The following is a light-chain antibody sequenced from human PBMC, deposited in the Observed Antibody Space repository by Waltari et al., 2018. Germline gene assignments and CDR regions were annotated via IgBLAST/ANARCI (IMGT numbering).Light chain of an antibody. CDR2: GVS. CDR1: QSITNW. Sequence: DIQMTQSPSTLSASVGDRVNIPCRASQSITNWLAWYQQKPGMAPKLLIYGVSTLESGVPSMFSGSGSGAEFTLTISSLQPDDFATYYCQYYNNYELTFGGGTKVEIK. CDR3: QYYNNYELT. J-gene: IGKJ4*01. V-gene: IGKV1-5*03.